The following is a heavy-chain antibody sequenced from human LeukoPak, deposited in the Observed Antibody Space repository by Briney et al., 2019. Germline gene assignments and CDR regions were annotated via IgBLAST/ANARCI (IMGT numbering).Heavy chain of an antibody. Sequence: PSETLSLTCTVSGGSISSYYWSWIRQPPGKGLEWIGFIYYSGSTNYSPSLKSRVTISVDTSKNQFSLKLTSVTAADTATYYCARHGAAAGHFYYYGMDVWGQGTTVTVYS. CDR1: GGSISSYY. J-gene: IGHJ6*02. V-gene: IGHV4-59*08. CDR2: IYYSGST. CDR3: ARHGAAAGHFYYYGMDV. D-gene: IGHD6-13*01.